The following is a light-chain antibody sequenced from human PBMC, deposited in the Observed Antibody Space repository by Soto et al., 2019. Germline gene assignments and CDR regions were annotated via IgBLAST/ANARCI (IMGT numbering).Light chain of an antibody. Sequence: QSVLTQPPSASGTPGQRVTISCSGSSSNIGSNTVNWYQQLPGTAPKLLMYSNSQRPSGVPDLFSGSKSGTSASLAISGLQSEDEADYYCAAWDDSLNGVVFGGGTTLTVL. CDR1: SSNIGSNT. V-gene: IGLV1-44*01. CDR2: SNS. J-gene: IGLJ2*01. CDR3: AAWDDSLNGVV.